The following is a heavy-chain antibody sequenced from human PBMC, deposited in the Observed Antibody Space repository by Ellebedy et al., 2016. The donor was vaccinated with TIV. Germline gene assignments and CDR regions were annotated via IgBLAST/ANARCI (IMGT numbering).Heavy chain of an antibody. Sequence: GESLKISCAASGFIFSTYDMNWVRQAPGKGLEWGSNINGGGSSTSYADSVKGRFTISRDNSKNTLYLEMNSLRAEDTALYYCSKDFNWPEGYWGQGTLVTVSS. D-gene: IGHD1-1*01. CDR1: GFIFSTYD. CDR3: SKDFNWPEGY. CDR2: INGGGSST. J-gene: IGHJ4*02. V-gene: IGHV3-23*01.